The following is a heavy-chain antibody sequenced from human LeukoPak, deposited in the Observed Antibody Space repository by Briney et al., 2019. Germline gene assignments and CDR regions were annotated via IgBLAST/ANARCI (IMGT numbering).Heavy chain of an antibody. CDR2: IIPIFGIA. Sequence: VASVKVSCKASGGTFSSYAISWVRQAPGQGLEWMGRIIPIFGIANYAQKFRGRVTITADKSTSTAYMELSSLRSEDTAVYYCARDDDSSSWYFDYWGQGTLVTVSS. CDR1: GGTFSSYA. D-gene: IGHD6-13*01. V-gene: IGHV1-69*04. CDR3: ARDDDSSSWYFDY. J-gene: IGHJ4*02.